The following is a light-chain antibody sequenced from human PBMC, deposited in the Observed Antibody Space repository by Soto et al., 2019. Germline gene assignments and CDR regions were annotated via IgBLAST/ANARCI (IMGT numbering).Light chain of an antibody. J-gene: IGKJ2*01. CDR2: GAS. Sequence: EIVLTQSPGTLSLSPGERATLSCRASQSVDSSYLAWYHQKPGQAPRLLIYGASNRATAIPDRFSGSGSATDFTLTISRLEPEDFAVYYCQQYGNSKYTFGQGTKLEIK. V-gene: IGKV3-20*01. CDR3: QQYGNSKYT. CDR1: QSVDSSY.